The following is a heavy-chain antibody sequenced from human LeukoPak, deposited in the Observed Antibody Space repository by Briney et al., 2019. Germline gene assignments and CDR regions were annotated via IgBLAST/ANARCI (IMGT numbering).Heavy chain of an antibody. CDR2: IYYSGST. J-gene: IGHJ5*02. Sequence: PSETLSLTCTVSGGSISSYYWSWIRQPPGKGLEWIGYIYYSGSTNYNPSVKSRVTISVDTSKNQISLKLSSVTAADTAVYYCARSNYYDFWSGYWFDPWGQGTLVTVSS. D-gene: IGHD3-3*01. CDR3: ARSNYYDFWSGYWFDP. CDR1: GGSISSYY. V-gene: IGHV4-59*08.